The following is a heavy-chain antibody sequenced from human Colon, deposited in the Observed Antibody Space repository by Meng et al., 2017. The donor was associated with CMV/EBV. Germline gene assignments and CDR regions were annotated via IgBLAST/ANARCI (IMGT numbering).Heavy chain of an antibody. CDR3: AREHDTDSSGYYLDY. CDR2: IDSSDRT. V-gene: IGHV3-23*01. D-gene: IGHD3-22*01. CDR1: GFTFSSFA. J-gene: IGHJ4*02. Sequence: GESLKISCAASGFTFSSFAMTWVRQAPGKGLEWVSTIDSSDRTYYADSVKGRFTISRDNSMNTLHLQMNSLRAEDTAVYYCAREHDTDSSGYYLDYWGQGTLVTVSS.